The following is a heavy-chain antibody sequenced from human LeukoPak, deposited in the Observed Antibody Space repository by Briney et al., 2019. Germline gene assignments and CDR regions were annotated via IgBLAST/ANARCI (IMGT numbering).Heavy chain of an antibody. CDR3: ARGVGYCSGGSCFNWFDP. D-gene: IGHD2-15*01. CDR2: ISAYNGNT. V-gene: IGHV1-18*04. J-gene: IGHJ5*02. Sequence: ASVKVSCKASGYTFTSYGISWVRQAPGQGLEWMRWISAYNGNTNYAQKLQGRVTMTTDTSTSTAYMELRSLRSDDTAVYYCARGVGYCSGGSCFNWFDPWGQGTLVTVSS. CDR1: GYTFTSYG.